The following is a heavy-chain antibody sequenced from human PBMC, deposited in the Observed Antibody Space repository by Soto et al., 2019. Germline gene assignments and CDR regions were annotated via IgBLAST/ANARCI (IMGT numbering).Heavy chain of an antibody. D-gene: IGHD6-19*01. Sequence: GESLKISCKASGYSFTSHWIGWVRQMPGKGLEWMGIIYPGDSDTRYSPSFQGQVTISADKSITTAYLQWSSLKASDTAMYYCARRSSSSGWVYTMDVWGQGTKVTVSS. J-gene: IGHJ6*02. CDR1: GYSFTSHW. V-gene: IGHV5-51*01. CDR3: ARRSSSSGWVYTMDV. CDR2: IYPGDSDT.